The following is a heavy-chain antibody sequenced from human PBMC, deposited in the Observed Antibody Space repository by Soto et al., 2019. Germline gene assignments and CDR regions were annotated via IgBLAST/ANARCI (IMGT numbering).Heavy chain of an antibody. V-gene: IGHV3-23*01. J-gene: IGHJ4*02. CDR3: AKDRRAGGNSAFYFDF. CDR2: ISATGGGT. Sequence: ETLSLSCAASGFKFSNYAMSWVRQAPGKGLEWVSLISATGGGTYYADSVKGRFTISRDNSHNTLYLQVHSLTAEDTAVYYCAKDRRAGGNSAFYFDFWGQGAQVTVSS. CDR1: GFKFSNYA. D-gene: IGHD3-16*01.